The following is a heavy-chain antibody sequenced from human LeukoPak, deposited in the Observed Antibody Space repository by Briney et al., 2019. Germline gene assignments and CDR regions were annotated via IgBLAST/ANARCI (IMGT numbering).Heavy chain of an antibody. Sequence: GASVNVSCKASGYTFTSYGISWVRQAPGQGLEWMGWISAYNGNTNYPQKLQGRVTMTTDTSTSTAYRELRSLRSDDTAVYYCARSHLPLRYFDWLARFYFDYWGQGTLVTVSS. CDR3: ARSHLPLRYFDWLARFYFDY. D-gene: IGHD3-9*01. V-gene: IGHV1-18*01. J-gene: IGHJ4*02. CDR1: GYTFTSYG. CDR2: ISAYNGNT.